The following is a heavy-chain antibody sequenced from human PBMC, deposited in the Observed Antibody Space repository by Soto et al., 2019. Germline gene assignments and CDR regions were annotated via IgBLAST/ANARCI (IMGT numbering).Heavy chain of an antibody. CDR2: INNDGSNA. D-gene: IGHD3-3*01. CDR3: ARDGRSGNYGMDV. J-gene: IGHJ6*02. V-gene: IGHV3-74*01. CDR1: GFTFSNSW. Sequence: GGSLRLSCRGSGFTFSNSWMHWVRHTPGKGLVWVSRINNDGSNAAYADSVKGRFTISRDNAKNSLYLQMNSLRAEDTAVYYCARDGRSGNYGMDVWGQGTTVTVSS.